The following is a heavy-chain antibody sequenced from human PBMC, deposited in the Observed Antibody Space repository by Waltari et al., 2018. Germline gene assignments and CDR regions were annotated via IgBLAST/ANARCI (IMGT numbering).Heavy chain of an antibody. D-gene: IGHD3-10*01. CDR1: GFIFSSYE. CDR3: AGVKYYGSGSYDMDV. Sequence: EVQLVESGGGLVQPGGSLRLSCAASGFIFSSYEMNWVRQAPGKGLEWVSYISNGGNTIYYADSGEGRFALSRDNAKNSLYLQMNSLRAGDTAVYYCAGVKYYGSGSYDMDVWGQGTTVTVSS. V-gene: IGHV3-48*03. J-gene: IGHJ6*02. CDR2: ISNGGNTI.